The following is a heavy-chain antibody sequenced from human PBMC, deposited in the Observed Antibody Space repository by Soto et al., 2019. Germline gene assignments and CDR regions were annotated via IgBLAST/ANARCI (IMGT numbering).Heavy chain of an antibody. D-gene: IGHD6-19*01. J-gene: IGHJ4*02. CDR3: AKAGFSSGWSPSYFDY. Sequence: VQLLESGGGLVQPGRSLRLSCAASGFTFSSYAMNWVRQAPGKGLEWVSAMSGTGGSTYYADSVKGRFTISRDNSKNTLYLQMNSLRVEETAVFYCAKAGFSSGWSPSYFDYWGQGTLVTVSS. V-gene: IGHV3-23*01. CDR1: GFTFSSYA. CDR2: MSGTGGST.